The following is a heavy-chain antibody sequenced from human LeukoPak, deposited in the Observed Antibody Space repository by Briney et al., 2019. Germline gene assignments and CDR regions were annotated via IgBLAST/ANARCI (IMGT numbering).Heavy chain of an antibody. CDR2: IHYSGST. V-gene: IGHV4-61*08. CDR1: GGSISSGGYY. D-gene: IGHD2/OR15-2a*01. Sequence: KASETLSLTCTVSGGSISSGGYYWSWVRQPPGKGLEWIGYIHYSGSTNYNPSLKSRVTTSIDTSKNQFSLKVTSVTAADAAVYYCARAGFYASVNQYYYYYYMDVWGTGTTVTVSS. CDR3: ARAGFYASVNQYYYYYYMDV. J-gene: IGHJ6*03.